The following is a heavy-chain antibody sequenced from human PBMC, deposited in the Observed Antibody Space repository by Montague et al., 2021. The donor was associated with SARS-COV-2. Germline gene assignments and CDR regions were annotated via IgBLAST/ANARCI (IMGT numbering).Heavy chain of an antibody. V-gene: IGHV4-31*03. CDR2: IYYSGST. CDR3: AREGSGRGYYYYGMDV. D-gene: IGHD3-10*01. Sequence: TLSLTCTVSGGSISSGGYYWSWIRQHPGKGLEWIGYIYYSGSTYYNPSLKSRVTISVDTSKNQFSLKLSSVTAADTAVYYCAREGSGRGYYYYGMDVWGQGTTATVSS. CDR1: GGSISSGGYY. J-gene: IGHJ6*02.